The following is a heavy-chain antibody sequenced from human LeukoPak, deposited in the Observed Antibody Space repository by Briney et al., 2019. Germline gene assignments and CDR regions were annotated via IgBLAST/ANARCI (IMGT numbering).Heavy chain of an antibody. CDR2: INTNTGNP. CDR3: AREWFGELLSPHFDY. J-gene: IGHJ4*02. CDR1: GYTFTGYA. D-gene: IGHD3-10*01. V-gene: IGHV7-4-1*02. Sequence: ASVKVSCKASGYTFTGYALNWVRQAPGQGLEWMGWINTNTGNPTYAQGFTGRFVFSLDTSVSTAYLQISSLKAEDTAVYYCAREWFGELLSPHFDYWGQGTLVTVSS.